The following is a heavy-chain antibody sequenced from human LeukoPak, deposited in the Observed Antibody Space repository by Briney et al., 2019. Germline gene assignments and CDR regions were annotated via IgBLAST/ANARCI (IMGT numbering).Heavy chain of an antibody. CDR1: GGSISSYY. CDR3: ARRVAGYFDY. CDR2: IYYSGST. D-gene: IGHD6-13*01. J-gene: IGHJ4*02. V-gene: IGHV4-59*08. Sequence: MSSETLSLTCTVSGGSISSYYWSWIRQPPGKGLEWIGYIYYSGSTNYNPSLKSRVTISVDTSKNQFSLKLSSVTAADTAVYYCARRVAGYFDYWGQGTLVTVSS.